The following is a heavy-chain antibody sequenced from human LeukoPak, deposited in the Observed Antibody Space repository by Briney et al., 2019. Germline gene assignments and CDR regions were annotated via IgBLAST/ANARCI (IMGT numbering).Heavy chain of an antibody. J-gene: IGHJ3*02. V-gene: IGHV4-34*01. Sequence: SETLSLTCAVYGGSFSGYYWSWIRQPPGKGLEWIGEINHSGSTNYNPSLKSRVTISVDTSKNQFSLKLSSVTAADTAVYYCARSDYYDSSGYYSLDALDIWGQGTMVTVSS. CDR2: INHSGST. CDR3: ARSDYYDSSGYYSLDALDI. D-gene: IGHD3-22*01. CDR1: GGSFSGYY.